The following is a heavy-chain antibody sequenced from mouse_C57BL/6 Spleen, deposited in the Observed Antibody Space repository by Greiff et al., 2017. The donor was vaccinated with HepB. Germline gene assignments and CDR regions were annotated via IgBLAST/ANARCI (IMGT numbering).Heavy chain of an antibody. Sequence: EVQLQESGPGLVKPSQSLSLTCSVTGYSITSGYYWNWIRQFPGNKLEWMGYISYDGSNNYNPSLKNRISITRDTSKNQFFLKLNSVTTEDTATYYCARDLNWDDWYFDVWGTGTTVTVSS. CDR3: ARDLNWDDWYFDV. D-gene: IGHD4-1*01. CDR1: GYSITSGYY. J-gene: IGHJ1*03. CDR2: ISYDGSN. V-gene: IGHV3-6*01.